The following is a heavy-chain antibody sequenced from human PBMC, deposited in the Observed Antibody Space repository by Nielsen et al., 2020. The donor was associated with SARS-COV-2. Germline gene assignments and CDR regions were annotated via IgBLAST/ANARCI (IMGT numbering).Heavy chain of an antibody. Sequence: SETLSLTCAVYGGSFSSYYWSWIRQPPGKGLEWIGYIYYSGSTNYNPSLKSRVTISVDTSKNQFSLKLSSVTAADTAVYYCARGNLAVAGYYFDYWGQGTLVTVSS. V-gene: IGHV4-59*13. CDR1: GGSFSSYY. D-gene: IGHD6-19*01. J-gene: IGHJ4*02. CDR3: ARGNLAVAGYYFDY. CDR2: IYYSGST.